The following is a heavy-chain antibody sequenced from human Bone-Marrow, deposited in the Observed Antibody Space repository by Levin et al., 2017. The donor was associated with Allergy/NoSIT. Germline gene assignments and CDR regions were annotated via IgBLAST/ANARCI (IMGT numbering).Heavy chain of an antibody. J-gene: IGHJ4*02. CDR2: ISYDGVNT. CDR1: GSTFSKNA. D-gene: IGHD3-10*01. Sequence: GESLKISCAVSGSTFSKNALHWVRQAPGKGLEWVAVISYDGVNTYYADSVKGRFAISRDNSNNTLYLRMNSLRPEDTALYYCVAETDSSVTGTYGSLDDWGQGTLVTVSS. V-gene: IGHV3-30*09. CDR3: VAETDSSVTGTYGSLDD.